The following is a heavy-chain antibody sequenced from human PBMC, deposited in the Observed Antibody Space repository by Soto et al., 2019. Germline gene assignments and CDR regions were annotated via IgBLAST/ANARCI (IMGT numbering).Heavy chain of an antibody. CDR3: ARGVLH. J-gene: IGHJ4*01. CDR1: GGSFSSISNHY. Sequence: PSETLSLTCTFSGGSFSSISNHYCSWIRQPPGKGLEWIGYISYSGSTSYNPSLKSRLIISVDTSKNQFSLILTSVTAADTAVYYCARGVLHWGQGTLVTVSS. V-gene: IGHV4-61*01. CDR2: ISYSGST.